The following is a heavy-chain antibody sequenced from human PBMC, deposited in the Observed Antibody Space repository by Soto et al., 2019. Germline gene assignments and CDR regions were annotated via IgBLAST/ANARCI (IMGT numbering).Heavy chain of an antibody. CDR1: GFTFSSYG. V-gene: IGHV3-33*01. CDR2: IWYDGSNK. J-gene: IGHJ5*02. D-gene: IGHD2-21*02. CDR3: ARGFQGDSNWFDP. Sequence: PGGSLRLSCAASGFTFSSYGMHWVRQAPGKGLEWVAVIWYDGSNKYYADSVKGRFTISRDNSKNTLYLQMNSLRAADTAVYYCARGFQGDSNWFDPWGQGTLVTVSS.